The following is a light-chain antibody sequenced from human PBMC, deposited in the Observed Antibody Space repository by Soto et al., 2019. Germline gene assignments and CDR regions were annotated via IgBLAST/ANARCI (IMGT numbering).Light chain of an antibody. V-gene: IGLV2-14*01. J-gene: IGLJ2*01. CDR3: CSYTDSALDVV. CDR2: DVT. Sequence: QSALTQPASVSGSPGQSITISCTGTSSDLGDYDYVSWYQHLPVKAPKLLIFDVTHRPSGVSDRFSGSKSGNTASLTISGVRPEDEADYYCCSYTDSALDVVFGGGTKLTVL. CDR1: SSDLGDYDY.